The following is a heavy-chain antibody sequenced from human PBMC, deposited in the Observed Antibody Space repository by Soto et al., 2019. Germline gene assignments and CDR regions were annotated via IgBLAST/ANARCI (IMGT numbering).Heavy chain of an antibody. D-gene: IGHD2-2*02. V-gene: IGHV3-30*04. Sequence: QPGGSLRLSCAASGFMFSAYAMLWVRQAPGKGLEWVAAISYDGTNKYYADSIKGRFTISRDNSANTLFLQVSSLRREDTAMYYCARQYTAWPLAYGLDVWGQGTKVPVYS. CDR1: GFMFSAYA. CDR2: ISYDGTNK. J-gene: IGHJ6*02. CDR3: ARQYTAWPLAYGLDV.